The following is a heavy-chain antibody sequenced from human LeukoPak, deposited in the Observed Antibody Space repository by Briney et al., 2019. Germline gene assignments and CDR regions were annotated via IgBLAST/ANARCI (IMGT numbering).Heavy chain of an antibody. V-gene: IGHV4-4*07. D-gene: IGHD6-6*01. CDR3: ARDPSSSSFSYYSMDV. CDR1: GGSISSYY. J-gene: IGHJ6*02. Sequence: SETLSLTCTVSGGSISSYYWSWIRQPAGKGLEWIGRIYTSGSTNYNPSLKSRVTMSVDTSKNQFSLKLSSVTAADTAVYYCARDPSSSSFSYYSMDVWGQGTTVTVSS. CDR2: IYTSGST.